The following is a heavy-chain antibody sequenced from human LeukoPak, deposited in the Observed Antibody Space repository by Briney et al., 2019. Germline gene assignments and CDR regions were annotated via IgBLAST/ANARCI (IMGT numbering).Heavy chain of an antibody. J-gene: IGHJ4*02. V-gene: IGHV3-23*01. D-gene: IGHD3-22*01. Sequence: GGSLRLSCGASGFSFSSYAMSWVRQAPGKGLEWVSVISGSGGNTYYADSVKGRFTISRDNSRNTLYLQMNSLRAEDTALYYCANWYYYENGAYWCWGQGTLVTVSS. CDR1: GFSFSSYA. CDR3: ANWYYYENGAYWC. CDR2: ISGSGGNT.